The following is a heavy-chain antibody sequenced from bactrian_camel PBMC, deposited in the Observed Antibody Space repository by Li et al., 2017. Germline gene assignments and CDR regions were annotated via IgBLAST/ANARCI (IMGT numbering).Heavy chain of an antibody. D-gene: IGHD5*01. CDR1: EYTYNSDF. Sequence: HVQLVESGGGAVQAGGALRLSCASSEYTYNSDFITWFRQAPGKEREGIAGLYTGTGDTFYAASLVGRFTISRDKAKDTVYLQMNRLQPDDTAMYYCNAQLEVGYSGPWCKAVSDYWGQGTQVTVS. V-gene: IGHV3S6*01. CDR2: LYTGTGDT. CDR3: NAQLEVGYSGPWCKAVSDY. J-gene: IGHJ4*01.